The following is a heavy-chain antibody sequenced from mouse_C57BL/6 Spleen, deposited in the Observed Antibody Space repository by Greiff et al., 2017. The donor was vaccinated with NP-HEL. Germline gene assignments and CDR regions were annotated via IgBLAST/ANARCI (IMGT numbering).Heavy chain of an antibody. J-gene: IGHJ4*01. V-gene: IGHV2-4*01. CDR3: AKNLRNWDWAMDY. CDR2: IWSGGST. Sequence: VQVVESGPGLVQPSQSLSITCTVSGFSLTSYGVHWVRQPPGKGLEWLGVIWSGGSTDYNAAFISRLSISKDNSKSQVFFKMNSLQADDTAIYYCAKNLRNWDWAMDYWGQGTSVTVSS. CDR1: GFSLTSYG. D-gene: IGHD4-1*01.